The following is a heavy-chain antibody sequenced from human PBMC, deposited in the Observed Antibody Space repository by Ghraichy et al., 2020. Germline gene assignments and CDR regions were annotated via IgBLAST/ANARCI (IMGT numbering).Heavy chain of an antibody. V-gene: IGHV4-39*01. CDR1: GGSISSSSYY. CDR2: IYYSGST. J-gene: IGHJ4*02. D-gene: IGHD6-19*01. Sequence: SETLSLTCTVSGGSISSSSYYWGWIRQPPGKGLEWIGSIYYSGSTYYNPSLKSRVTISVDTSKNQFSLKLSSVTAADTAVYYCARHPAVAEYIDYWGQGTLVTVSS. CDR3: ARHPAVAEYIDY.